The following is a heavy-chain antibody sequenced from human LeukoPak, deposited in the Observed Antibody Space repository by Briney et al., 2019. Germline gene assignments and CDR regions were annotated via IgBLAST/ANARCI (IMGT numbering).Heavy chain of an antibody. V-gene: IGHV3-30*14. Sequence: GGSLRLSCAASGFTFSFFAMHWVRQAPGKGLEWVALISNDGNNRYYADSVKGRFTISRDNSKNTLYLQMGSLRAEDMAVYYCARGDSSGYYFGQGYFQHWGQGTLVTVSS. CDR2: ISNDGNNR. J-gene: IGHJ1*01. D-gene: IGHD3-22*01. CDR1: GFTFSFFA. CDR3: ARGDSSGYYFGQGYFQH.